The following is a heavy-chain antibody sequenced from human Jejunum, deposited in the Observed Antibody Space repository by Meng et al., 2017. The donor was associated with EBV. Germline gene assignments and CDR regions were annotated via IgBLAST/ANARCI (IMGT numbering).Heavy chain of an antibody. CDR1: GVTFSYYS. J-gene: IGHJ4*02. CDR2: ISSGGTTI. CDR3: ASPPGGGTGGY. V-gene: IGHV3-11*01. D-gene: IGHD2-8*02. Sequence: VDDGGGLVRPGGSLILPCEVSGVTFSYYSMSWMRQAPGKGLEWVSYISSGGTTIYYADSVKGRFTISRDNGKNSLYLEMNSLRADDTAMYYCASPPGGGTGGYWGQGTLVTVSS.